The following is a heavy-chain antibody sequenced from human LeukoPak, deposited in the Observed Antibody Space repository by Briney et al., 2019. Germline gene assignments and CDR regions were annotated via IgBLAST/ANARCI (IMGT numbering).Heavy chain of an antibody. D-gene: IGHD3-22*01. CDR2: IVVGSGNT. Sequence: TSVKVSCKASGFTFTSSAVQWVRQARGQRLEWIGWIVVGSGNTTYAQKFQERVTITRDMSTSTAYMELSSLRSEDTAVYYCAANGTTYYYDSSGYYVKQNFDYWGQGTLVTVSS. CDR3: AANGTTYYYDSSGYYVKQNFDY. J-gene: IGHJ4*02. V-gene: IGHV1-58*01. CDR1: GFTFTSSA.